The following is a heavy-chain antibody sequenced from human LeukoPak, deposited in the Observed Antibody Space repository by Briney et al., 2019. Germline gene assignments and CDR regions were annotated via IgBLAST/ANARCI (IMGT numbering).Heavy chain of an antibody. CDR1: GGSISSGGYS. CDR2: IYRSGST. CDR3: ARALGDYYYGMDV. D-gene: IGHD3-3*02. V-gene: IGHV4-30-2*01. Sequence: PSQTLSLTCAVSGGSISSGGYSWSWIRQPPGKGLEWIGYIYRSGSTYYNPSLKSRVTISVDRSKNQFSLKLSSVTAADTAVYYCARALGDYYYGMDVWGQGTTVTVSS. J-gene: IGHJ6*02.